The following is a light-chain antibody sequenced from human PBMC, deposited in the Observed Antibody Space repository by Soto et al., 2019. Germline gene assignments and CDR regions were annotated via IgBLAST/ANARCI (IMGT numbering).Light chain of an antibody. CDR2: GAS. J-gene: IGKJ2*01. V-gene: IGKV3-20*01. Sequence: EIVLTQSPGTLSLSPGERATLSCRASQSLSGSYLAWYQQKPGQAPRLLIYGASTRATGIPDRFSGSGSGTDFTLTISRLEPEDFAVYYWQQYGTSSRYTFGQGTKLEIK. CDR3: QQYGTSSRYT. CDR1: QSLSGSY.